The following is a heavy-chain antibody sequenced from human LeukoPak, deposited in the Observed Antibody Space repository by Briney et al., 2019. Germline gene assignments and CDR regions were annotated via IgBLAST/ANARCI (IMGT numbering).Heavy chain of an antibody. Sequence: GGSLRLSCAASGFTFSSYWMHWVRHAPGKGLVWVSRINSDGSSTSYADSVKGRFTISRDNAKNTLYLQMNSLRAEDTAVYYCAREVVVVADDYDDAFDIWGQGTMVTVSS. CDR1: GFTFSSYW. J-gene: IGHJ3*02. CDR3: AREVVVVADDYDDAFDI. D-gene: IGHD2-15*01. V-gene: IGHV3-74*01. CDR2: INSDGSST.